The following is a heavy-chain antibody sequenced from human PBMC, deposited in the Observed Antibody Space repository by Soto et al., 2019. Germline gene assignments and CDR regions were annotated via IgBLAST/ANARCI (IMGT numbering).Heavy chain of an antibody. V-gene: IGHV1-24*01. D-gene: IGHD2-2*02. Sequence: ASVKVSCKVSGYTLTELSMHWVRQAPGKGLEWMGGFDPEDGETIYAQKFQGRVTMTRDTSTSTVYMELSSLRSEDTAVYYCARVPATAIPTGGPDYWGQGTLVTVSS. J-gene: IGHJ4*02. CDR3: ARVPATAIPTGGPDY. CDR1: GYTLTELS. CDR2: FDPEDGET.